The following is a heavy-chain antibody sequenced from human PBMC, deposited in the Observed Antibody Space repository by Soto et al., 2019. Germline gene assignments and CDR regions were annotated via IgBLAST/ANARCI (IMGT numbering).Heavy chain of an antibody. D-gene: IGHD2-2*01. J-gene: IGHJ5*02. CDR1: GFTFSSYA. Sequence: QVQLVESGGGVVQPGRSLRLSCAASGFTFSSYAMHWVRQAPGKGLEWVAVISYDGSNKYYADSVKGRFTISRDNSKNTLYLQMNSLRAEDTAVYYCAKDIVVVPAANDDWFDPWGQGTLVTVSS. CDR3: AKDIVVVPAANDDWFDP. CDR2: ISYDGSNK. V-gene: IGHV3-30-3*01.